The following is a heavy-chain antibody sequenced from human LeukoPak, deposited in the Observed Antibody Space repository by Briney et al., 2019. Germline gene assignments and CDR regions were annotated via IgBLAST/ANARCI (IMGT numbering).Heavy chain of an antibody. J-gene: IGHJ4*02. CDR3: TTGRDY. Sequence: GGSLRLSCAVSGFTFSNAWMTWVRQAQGKGLEWVGRIKSKAHGGTKDYAAPVKGRFTISGDDSENTVFLQMNSLKIEDTAVYYCTTGRDYWGQGTLVTVSS. V-gene: IGHV3-15*01. CDR1: GFTFSNAW. CDR2: IKSKAHGGTK.